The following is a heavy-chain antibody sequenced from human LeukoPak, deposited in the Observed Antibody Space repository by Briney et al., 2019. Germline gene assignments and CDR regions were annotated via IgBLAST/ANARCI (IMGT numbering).Heavy chain of an antibody. CDR1: GFTFSSYE. CDR2: IDSSGSTI. CDR3: ARDWCSGGSCYRTFDY. J-gene: IGHJ4*02. V-gene: IGHV3-48*03. D-gene: IGHD2-15*01. Sequence: GGSLRLSCAASGFTFSSYEMNWVRQAPGKGLEWVSYIDSSGSTIHYADSVKGRFTISRDNAKNSLYLQMNSLRAEDTAVYYCARDWCSGGSCYRTFDYWGQGTLVTVSS.